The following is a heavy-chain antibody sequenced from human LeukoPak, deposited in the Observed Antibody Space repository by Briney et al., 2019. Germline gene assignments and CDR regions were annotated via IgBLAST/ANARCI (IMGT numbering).Heavy chain of an antibody. CDR3: AASVVAAKEFDY. CDR1: GFTFSSYA. CDR2: ISGSGGST. Sequence: PEGSLRLSCAASGFTFSSYAMSWVRQAPGKGLEWVSAISGSGGSTYYPDSVKGRFTISRDNSKNTRYLQMNSLRAEDTAVYYCAASVVAAKEFDYWGQGTLVTVSS. D-gene: IGHD2-15*01. V-gene: IGHV3-23*01. J-gene: IGHJ4*02.